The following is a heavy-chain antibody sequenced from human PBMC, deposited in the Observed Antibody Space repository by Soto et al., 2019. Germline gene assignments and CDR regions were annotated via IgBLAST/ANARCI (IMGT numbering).Heavy chain of an antibody. Sequence: PGGSLRLSCAASGFTFSSYEMNWVRQAPGKGLEWVSYISSSGSTIYYADSVKGRFTISRDNAKNSLYLQMNSLRAEDTAVYYCARTYYDSSGYYSPDIYYFDYWGQGTLVTVSS. CDR1: GFTFSSYE. CDR3: ARTYYDSSGYYSPDIYYFDY. CDR2: ISSSGSTI. J-gene: IGHJ4*02. D-gene: IGHD3-22*01. V-gene: IGHV3-48*03.